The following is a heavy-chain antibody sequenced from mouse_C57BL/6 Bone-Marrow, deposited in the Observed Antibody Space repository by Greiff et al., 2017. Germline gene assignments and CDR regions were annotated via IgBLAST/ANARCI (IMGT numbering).Heavy chain of an antibody. CDR2: ISSGGSYT. J-gene: IGHJ4*01. Sequence: EVNLVESGGDLVKPGGSLKLSCAASGFTFSSYGMSWVRQTPDKRLEWVATISSGGSYTYYPDSVKGRFTISRDNAKNTLYLQMSSLKSEDTAMYYCAMAYDYYARDYWGQGTSVTVSS. CDR3: AMAYDYYARDY. CDR1: GFTFSSYG. D-gene: IGHD6-5*01. V-gene: IGHV5-6*01.